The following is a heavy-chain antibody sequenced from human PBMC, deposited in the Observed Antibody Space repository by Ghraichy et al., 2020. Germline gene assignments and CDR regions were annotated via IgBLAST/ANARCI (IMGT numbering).Heavy chain of an antibody. J-gene: IGHJ3*02. CDR2: INPSGGST. D-gene: IGHD2-21*02. V-gene: IGHV1-46*01. CDR1: GYTFTSYY. Sequence: ASVKVSCKASGYTFTSYYMHWVRQAPGQGLEWMGIINPSGGSTSYAQKFQDRVTMTRDTSTSTVYMELSSLRSEDTAVYYCARDSGLAYCGGDCPLDAFDIWGQGTMVTVSS. CDR3: ARDSGLAYCGGDCPLDAFDI.